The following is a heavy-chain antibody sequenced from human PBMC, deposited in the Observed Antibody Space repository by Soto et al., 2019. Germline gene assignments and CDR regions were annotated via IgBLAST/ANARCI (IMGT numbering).Heavy chain of an antibody. Sequence: PGGSLRLSCAASGFTFSSYSMNWVRQAPGKGLEWVSSISSSSSYIYYADSVKGRFTISRDNAKNSLYLQMNSLRAEDTAVYYCASPPQQQLDETNYYYYYGMDVWGQGTTVTVSS. CDR2: ISSSSSYI. V-gene: IGHV3-21*01. CDR3: ASPPQQQLDETNYYYYYGMDV. D-gene: IGHD6-13*01. J-gene: IGHJ6*02. CDR1: GFTFSSYS.